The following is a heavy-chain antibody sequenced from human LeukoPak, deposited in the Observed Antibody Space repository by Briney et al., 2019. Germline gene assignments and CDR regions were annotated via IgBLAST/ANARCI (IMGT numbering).Heavy chain of an antibody. CDR3: ARGGYSYAGDY. CDR1: GGSISSSNYY. CDR2: IYYSGST. Sequence: PSETLSLTCTVSGGSISSSNYYWGWIRQPPGKGLEWIGYIYYSGSTNYNPSLKSRVTISVDTSKNQFSLKLSSVTAADTAVYYCARGGYSYAGDYWGQGTLVTVSS. J-gene: IGHJ4*02. D-gene: IGHD5-18*01. V-gene: IGHV4-61*05.